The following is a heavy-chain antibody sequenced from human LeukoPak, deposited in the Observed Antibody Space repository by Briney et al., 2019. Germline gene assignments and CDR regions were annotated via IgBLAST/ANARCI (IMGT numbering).Heavy chain of an antibody. D-gene: IGHD4-17*01. V-gene: IGHV3-30*03. CDR2: ISYDGTNK. J-gene: IGHJ4*02. CDR1: GFTFSNYG. CDR3: ARGSLDYGDSIKLSRKAYDS. Sequence: GSLRLSCSASGFTFSNYGMHWVRQAPGKGLEWVAVISYDGTNKYYVDSVKGRFTISRDNSKNTLYLQMNSLKTEDTAVYYCARGSLDYGDSIKLSRKAYDSWGQGTQVTVSS.